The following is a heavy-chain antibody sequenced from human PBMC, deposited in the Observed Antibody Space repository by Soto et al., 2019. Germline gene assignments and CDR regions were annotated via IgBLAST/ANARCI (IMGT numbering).Heavy chain of an antibody. CDR2: MYPTGST. Sequence: SETLSLTCTVSGYSINSGCYWGWIRQPPGKRLEWIGSMYPTGSTYYNPSLKSRVTMSVDTSNNEFSLKLTSVTAADTAVYHCVRDLNYGLYYFDYWGQGTLVTVSS. V-gene: IGHV4-38-2*02. CDR1: GYSINSGCY. CDR3: VRDLNYGLYYFDY. J-gene: IGHJ4*02. D-gene: IGHD3-10*01.